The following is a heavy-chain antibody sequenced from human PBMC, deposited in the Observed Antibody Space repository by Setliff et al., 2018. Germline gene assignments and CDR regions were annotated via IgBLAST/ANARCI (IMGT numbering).Heavy chain of an antibody. CDR3: ARLSHILTGYLNYYYYMDV. CDR2: INPSGEST. D-gene: IGHD3-9*01. CDR1: GGAFTSHG. Sequence: GASVKVSCKVSGGAFTSHGVSWVRQAPGQGLEWMGLINPSGESTVYAEKFRGRVTITADESTTTAYLELSSLRSEDTAVYYCARLSHILTGYLNYYYYMDVWGKGTTVTVSS. J-gene: IGHJ6*03. V-gene: IGHV1-69*13.